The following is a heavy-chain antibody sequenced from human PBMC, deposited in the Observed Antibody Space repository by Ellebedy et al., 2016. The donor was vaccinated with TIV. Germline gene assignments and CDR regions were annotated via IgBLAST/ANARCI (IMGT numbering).Heavy chain of an antibody. D-gene: IGHD2-2*02. J-gene: IGHJ5*02. CDR1: GGSISSYY. Sequence: SETLSLXCTASGGSISSYYWSWIRQPPGKGLEWIGYIYYSGSTNYNPSLKSRVTISVDTSKNQFSLKLSSVTAADTAVYYCARGGGYCSSTSCYSWFNPWGQGTLVTVSS. V-gene: IGHV4-59*13. CDR3: ARGGGYCSSTSCYSWFNP. CDR2: IYYSGST.